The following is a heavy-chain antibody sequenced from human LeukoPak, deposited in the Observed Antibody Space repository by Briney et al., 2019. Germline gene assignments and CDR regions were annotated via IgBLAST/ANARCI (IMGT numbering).Heavy chain of an antibody. CDR1: GFTFSSYE. D-gene: IGHD3-10*01. CDR2: ISSSGSTI. Sequence: GGSLRLSCAASGFTFSSYEMSWVRQAPGKGLEWVSYISSSGSTIYCADSVKGRFTISRDNAKNSLYLQMNSLRAEDTAVYYCGRDGITMVRGVIGYWGQGTLVTVSS. V-gene: IGHV3-48*03. CDR3: GRDGITMVRGVIGY. J-gene: IGHJ4*02.